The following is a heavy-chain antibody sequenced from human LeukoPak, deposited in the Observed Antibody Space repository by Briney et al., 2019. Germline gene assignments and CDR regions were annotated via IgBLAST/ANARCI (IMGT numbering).Heavy chain of an antibody. Sequence: GGSLRLSCAASGFTFSSYSMNWVRQAPGKGLEWVSSISSSSSYIYYADSVKGRFTISRDNAKNSLYLQMNSRRAEDTAVYYCARALPIVVVPAAQRENDYWGQGTLVTVSS. CDR3: ARALPIVVVPAAQRENDY. V-gene: IGHV3-21*01. CDR2: ISSSSSYI. J-gene: IGHJ4*02. CDR1: GFTFSSYS. D-gene: IGHD2-2*01.